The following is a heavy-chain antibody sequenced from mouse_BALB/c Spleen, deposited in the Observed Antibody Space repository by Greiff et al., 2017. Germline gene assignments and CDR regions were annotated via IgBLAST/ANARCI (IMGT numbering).Heavy chain of an antibody. Sequence: VKLMESGPELVKPGASVKMSCKASGYTFTDYVISWVKQRTGQGLEWIGEIYPGSGSTYYNEKFKGKATLTADKSSNTAYMQLSSLTSEDSAVYFCARKGNHYAMDYWGQGTSVTVSS. V-gene: IGHV1-77*01. D-gene: IGHD2-1*01. CDR2: IYPGSGST. CDR3: ARKGNHYAMDY. J-gene: IGHJ4*01. CDR1: GYTFTDYV.